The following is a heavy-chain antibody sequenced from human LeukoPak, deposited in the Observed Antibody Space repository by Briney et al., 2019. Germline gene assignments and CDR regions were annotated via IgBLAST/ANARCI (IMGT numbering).Heavy chain of an antibody. CDR1: GYTFTGYY. CDR3: ARDSHAIQLWSFDY. V-gene: IGHV7-4-1*02. J-gene: IGHJ4*02. D-gene: IGHD5-18*01. CDR2: INTNTGNP. Sequence: ASVKVSCKASGYTFTGYYMHWVRQAPGQGLEWMGWINTNTGNPTYAQGFTGRFVFSLDTSVSTAYLQISSLKAEDTAVYYCARDSHAIQLWSFDYWGQGTLVTVSS.